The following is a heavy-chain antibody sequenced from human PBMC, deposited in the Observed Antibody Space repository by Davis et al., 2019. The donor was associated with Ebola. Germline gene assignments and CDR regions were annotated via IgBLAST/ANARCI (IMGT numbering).Heavy chain of an antibody. Sequence: GESLKISCAASGFVFSSYVMSWVRRAPGKGLEWVSVIYSGGSTYYADSVKGRFTISRDNSKNTLYLQMNSLRAEDTAVYYCTRHVSGDFWYFDLWGRGTLVTVSS. D-gene: IGHD4-17*01. CDR2: IYSGGST. V-gene: IGHV3-53*01. J-gene: IGHJ2*01. CDR3: TRHVSGDFWYFDL. CDR1: GFVFSSYV.